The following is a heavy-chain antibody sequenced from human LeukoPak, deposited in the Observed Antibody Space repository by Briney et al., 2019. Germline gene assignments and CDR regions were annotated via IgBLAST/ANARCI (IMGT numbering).Heavy chain of an antibody. Sequence: SETLSLTCTVSGGSISSHDWSWIRKPPGQGLEWIGYIYYSGSPNYNPSLKSRVTISVDTSKNQFSLKLSSVTAADTAVYYCARDPGGSRDGSFDPWGQGTLVTVSS. CDR2: IYYSGSP. CDR1: GGSISSHD. D-gene: IGHD5-24*01. J-gene: IGHJ5*02. CDR3: ARDPGGSRDGSFDP. V-gene: IGHV4-59*11.